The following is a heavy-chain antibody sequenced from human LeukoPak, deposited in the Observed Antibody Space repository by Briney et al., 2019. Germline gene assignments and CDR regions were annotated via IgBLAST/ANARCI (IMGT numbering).Heavy chain of an antibody. J-gene: IGHJ4*02. CDR3: ARDKDYSIDH. Sequence: SQTLSLTCPISGDSVSSNSAAWNWITQSPSRGLEWLGRTYYRSKWYTDYAVSVTSRITINPDTSKNQFSLQLNSVTPEDTAVYCCARDKDYSIDHWGQGTLVTVSS. CDR1: GDSVSSNSAA. CDR2: TYYRSKWYT. D-gene: IGHD4-11*01. V-gene: IGHV6-1*01.